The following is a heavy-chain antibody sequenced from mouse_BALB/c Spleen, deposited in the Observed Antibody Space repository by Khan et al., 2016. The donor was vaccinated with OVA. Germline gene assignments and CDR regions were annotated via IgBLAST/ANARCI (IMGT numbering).Heavy chain of an antibody. D-gene: IGHD1-2*01. J-gene: IGHJ3*01. Sequence: QVQLQQSGPGLVAPSQSLSITCTVSGFSLTGYGVNWVRQPPGKGLEWLGMIWGDGSTDYNSALKSSLSISKDNSKSQVFLKMNSLQTDDTARYYCARELRLGGFAYWGQGTLVTVSA. CDR1: GFSLTGYG. CDR3: ARELRLGGFAY. CDR2: IWGDGST. V-gene: IGHV2-6-7*01.